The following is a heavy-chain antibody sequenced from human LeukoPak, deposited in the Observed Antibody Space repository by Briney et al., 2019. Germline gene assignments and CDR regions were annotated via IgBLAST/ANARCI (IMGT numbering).Heavy chain of an antibody. Sequence: GVSLSLSCSASGFTFSNYDMHWVRPAPGLGLEWVAFIRYDRSNKYYADSVKGRFTISRDNSKNTLYLQMNSLRAEDTAVYYCAKDETLMTTVTYYFDYWGQGTLVTVSS. CDR2: IRYDRSNK. J-gene: IGHJ4*02. CDR1: GFTFSNYD. CDR3: AKDETLMTTVTYYFDY. V-gene: IGHV3-30*02. D-gene: IGHD4-11*01.